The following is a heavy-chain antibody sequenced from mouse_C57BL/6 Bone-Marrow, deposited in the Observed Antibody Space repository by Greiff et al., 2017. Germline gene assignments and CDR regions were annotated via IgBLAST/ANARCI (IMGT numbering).Heavy chain of an antibody. D-gene: IGHD1-1*01. CDR2: IWRSGST. CDR3: AKNWGYGSSYGYAIDY. J-gene: IGHJ4*01. CDR1: GFSLTSYG. V-gene: IGHV2-5*01. Sequence: QVQLKESGPGLVQPSQSLSITCTVSGFSLTSYGVHWVRQSPGKGLEWLGVIWRSGSTDYNAAFMSRLSITKDNSKSQVFFKMNSLQADDTAIYYCAKNWGYGSSYGYAIDYWGQGTSVTVSS.